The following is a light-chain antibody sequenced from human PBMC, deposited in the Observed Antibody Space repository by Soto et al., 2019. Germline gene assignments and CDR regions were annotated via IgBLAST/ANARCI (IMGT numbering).Light chain of an antibody. CDR1: QSVSSR. J-gene: IGKJ2*01. CDR3: HQRSTSPYT. V-gene: IGKV3-11*02. Sequence: EIVLTQSPGTLSSSPGERATLSCTASQSVSSRLAWYQVQPGQAPRLVIFDVSNRAPGIPDRFSGSASDRDFTLASTRLEREDVALYFWHQRSTSPYTFGQGTQLVIK. CDR2: DVS.